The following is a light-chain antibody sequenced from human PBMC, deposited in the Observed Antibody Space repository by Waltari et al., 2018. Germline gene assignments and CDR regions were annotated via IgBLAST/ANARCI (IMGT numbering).Light chain of an antibody. V-gene: IGKV1-5*03. CDR3: QQYDNYWT. Sequence: DIQMTQSPSTLSASVGDRVTITCRASQSITNWLAWYQQKPGKAPKLLVYKASNLESGVPSRFSGSGSETEFTLTSSSLQPDDFETYYCQQYDNYWTFGQGTKVEIK. CDR1: QSITNW. CDR2: KAS. J-gene: IGKJ1*01.